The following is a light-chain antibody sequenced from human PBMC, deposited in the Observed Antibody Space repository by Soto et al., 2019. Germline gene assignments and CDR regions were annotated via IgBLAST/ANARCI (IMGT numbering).Light chain of an antibody. Sequence: SVLTQPSSASGTPGQRVTISCSGSSSNIGGNPVNWFQQLPGTAPKLLIYSKNQRPSGVPDRFSGSKSGTSASLAISGLQSDDEADYYCASWDDSLDGYVFGTGTKVTVL. V-gene: IGLV1-44*01. CDR1: SSNIGGNP. J-gene: IGLJ1*01. CDR2: SKN. CDR3: ASWDDSLDGYV.